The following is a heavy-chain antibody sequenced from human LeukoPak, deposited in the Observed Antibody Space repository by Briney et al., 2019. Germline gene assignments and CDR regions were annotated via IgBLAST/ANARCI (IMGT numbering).Heavy chain of an antibody. CDR3: ARPAETYYDILTGYEQIYYYGMDV. Sequence: SVKVSCKASGGTFSSYAISRVRQAPGQGLEWMGGIIPIFGTANYAQKFQGRVTITADKSTSTAYMELSSLRSEDTAVYYCARPAETYYDILTGYEQIYYYGMDVWGKGTTVTVSS. D-gene: IGHD3-9*01. CDR2: IIPIFGTA. V-gene: IGHV1-69*06. CDR1: GGTFSSYA. J-gene: IGHJ6*04.